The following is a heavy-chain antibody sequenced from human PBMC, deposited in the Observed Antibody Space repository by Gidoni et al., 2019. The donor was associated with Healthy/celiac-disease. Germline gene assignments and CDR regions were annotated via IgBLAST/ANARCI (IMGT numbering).Heavy chain of an antibody. CDR1: GFTFSSYR. J-gene: IGHJ3*02. Sequence: VQLVESGGGLVLPGASLSLPCPASGFTFSSYRMNWVRRAPGTGLEWVSSISSSSSYIGYADSVKGGFTISRDNAKNSLYLQMNSLRAEDTAEYYCARDLNVGATVANDAFDIWGQGTMVTVSS. D-gene: IGHD1-26*01. CDR3: ARDLNVGATVANDAFDI. V-gene: IGHV3-21*01. CDR2: ISSSSSYI.